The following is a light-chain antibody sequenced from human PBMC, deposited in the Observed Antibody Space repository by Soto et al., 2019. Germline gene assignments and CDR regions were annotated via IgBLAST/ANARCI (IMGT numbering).Light chain of an antibody. CDR3: GSYTSSSTLYV. Sequence: QSVLTQPASVSGSPGQSTTISCTGTSSDVGGYNYVSWYQQHPGKAPKVMLHEVSNRPSGVSNRFSGSKSGNTASLTISGLQAEDEADYYCGSYTSSSTLYVFGTGTKVTVL. J-gene: IGLJ1*01. CDR1: SSDVGGYNY. V-gene: IGLV2-14*01. CDR2: EVS.